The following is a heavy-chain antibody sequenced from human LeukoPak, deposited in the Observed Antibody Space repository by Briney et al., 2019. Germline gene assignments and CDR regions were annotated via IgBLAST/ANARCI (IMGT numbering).Heavy chain of an antibody. D-gene: IGHD2-2*01. CDR1: GFAFSSYA. J-gene: IGHJ6*02. CDR3: ARVVPAAMSPSSYYYYGMDV. V-gene: IGHV3-23*01. Sequence: AGGSLRLSCAASGFAFSSYAMSWVRQAPGKGLEWVSAISGSGGSTYYADSVKGRFTISRDNSKNTLYLQMNSLRAEYTAVYYCARVVPAAMSPSSYYYYGMDVWGQGTTVTVSS. CDR2: ISGSGGST.